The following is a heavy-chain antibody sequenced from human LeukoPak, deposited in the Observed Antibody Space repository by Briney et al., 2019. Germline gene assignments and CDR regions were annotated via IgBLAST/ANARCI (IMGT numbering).Heavy chain of an antibody. V-gene: IGHV3-66*01. Sequence: GGPRGLSCVVLGFTLGINYMGWVGRVPGRGREGVSLTSGGDIKYYADSVKGRFTISRDTSKNTVYLQMNSLRAEDTAVYYCARGEAYSSGWYPPSHFDYWGQGNMVTVSS. CDR1: GFTLGINY. D-gene: IGHD6-19*01. J-gene: IGHJ4*02. CDR3: ARGEAYSSGWYPPSHFDY. CDR2: TSGGDIK.